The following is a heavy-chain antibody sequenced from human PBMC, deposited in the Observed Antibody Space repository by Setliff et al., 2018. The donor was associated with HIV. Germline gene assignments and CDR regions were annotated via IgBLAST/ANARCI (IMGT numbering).Heavy chain of an antibody. CDR2: IIPILGVA. Sequence: EASVKVSCKASGGTFSSYTISWVRQAPGQGLEWMGRIIPILGVANYAQRFQGKVTITADKSTSTAYMELTSLRFDDTAMYYCVRGVQSPPHYSYYYMDVWGEGTMVTVSS. D-gene: IGHD3-3*01. V-gene: IGHV1-69*02. CDR3: VRGVQSPPHYSYYYMDV. CDR1: GGTFSSYT. J-gene: IGHJ6*03.